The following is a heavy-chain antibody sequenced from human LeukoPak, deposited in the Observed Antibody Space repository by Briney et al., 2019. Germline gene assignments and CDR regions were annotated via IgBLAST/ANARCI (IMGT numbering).Heavy chain of an antibody. V-gene: IGHV4-34*01. D-gene: IGHD3-9*01. Sequence: SETLSLTCAVYGGSFSGYYWSWIRQPPEKGLEWVGEINHSGSTNSNPALKTRVTVSVDTSKNQFSLKLSSVYYCARGGGNLLPYFDPKYYYYMDVWGKGTTVTVSS. CDR3: LPYFDPKYYYYMDV. J-gene: IGHJ6*03. CDR2: INHSGST. CDR1: GGSFSGYY.